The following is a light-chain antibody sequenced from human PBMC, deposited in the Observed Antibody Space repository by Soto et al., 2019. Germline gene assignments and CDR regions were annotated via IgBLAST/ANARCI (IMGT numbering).Light chain of an antibody. J-gene: IGKJ5*01. CDR2: AAS. CDR1: KGISSY. CDR3: QQLTSYPRST. Sequence: AIRMTQSPSSLSASTGDRVTITCRAGKGISSYLAWYQQKPGKAPKLLIYAASTLQTGVPSRFSGSGSGTEFTLTISSLQPEDFATYHCQQLTSYPRSTFGQGTRLEI. V-gene: IGKV1-8*01.